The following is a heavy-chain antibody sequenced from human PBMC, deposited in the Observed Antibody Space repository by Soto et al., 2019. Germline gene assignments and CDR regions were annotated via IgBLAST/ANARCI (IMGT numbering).Heavy chain of an antibody. CDR1: GYTFTGHH. J-gene: IGHJ5*02. D-gene: IGHD1-26*01. CDR3: ARWVGASNWFDP. V-gene: IGHV1-2*04. CDR2: INTNTGDT. Sequence: ASVKVSCKASGYTFTGHHVHCVRQAPGQGLEWMGWINTNTGDTNYAQKFQGWVTMTRDTSINTAYVQLSRLRSDDTAVYFCARWVGASNWFDPWGQGTLVTVS.